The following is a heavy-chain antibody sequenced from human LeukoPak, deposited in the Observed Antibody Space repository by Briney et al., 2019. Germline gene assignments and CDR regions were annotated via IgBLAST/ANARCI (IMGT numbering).Heavy chain of an antibody. CDR3: ARDRYYYDSSGYYGNFDY. D-gene: IGHD3-22*01. CDR2: IIPIFGTA. CDR1: GGTFSSYA. V-gene: IGHV1-69*13. J-gene: IGHJ4*02. Sequence: ASVKVSCKASGGTFSSYAISWVRQAPGQGLEWMGGIIPIFGTANYAQKFQGRVTITADESTSTAYMELSSLRSEDTAVYYCARDRYYYDSSGYYGNFDYWGQGTLVTVSS.